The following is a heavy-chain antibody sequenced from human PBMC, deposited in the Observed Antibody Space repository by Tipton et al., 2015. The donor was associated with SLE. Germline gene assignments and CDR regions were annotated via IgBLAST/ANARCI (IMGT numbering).Heavy chain of an antibody. Sequence: LRLSCAVYGGSFSGYYWSWIRQPPGKGLEWIGEVNHSGSTNYNPSLKSRVTISVDTSKNQFSLKLSSVTAADTAVYYCARGGGDPWYYYMDVWGKGTTVTVSS. CDR2: VNHSGST. D-gene: IGHD3-16*01. CDR3: ARGGGDPWYYYMDV. V-gene: IGHV4-34*01. J-gene: IGHJ6*03. CDR1: GGSFSGYY.